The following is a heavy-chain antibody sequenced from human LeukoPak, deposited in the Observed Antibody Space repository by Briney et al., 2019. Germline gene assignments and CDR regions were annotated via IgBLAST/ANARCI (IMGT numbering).Heavy chain of an antibody. Sequence: ASVKVSCKASGYIFTSYNIYWVRQAPGQGLEWMGIINPSGGSTNYAQKFQGRVTMTRDTSISTAYMELSRLRSDDTAVYYCARGVVAATFYYYMDVWGKGTTVTVSS. CDR1: GYIFTSYN. CDR2: INPSGGST. D-gene: IGHD2-15*01. V-gene: IGHV1-46*01. J-gene: IGHJ6*03. CDR3: ARGVVAATFYYYMDV.